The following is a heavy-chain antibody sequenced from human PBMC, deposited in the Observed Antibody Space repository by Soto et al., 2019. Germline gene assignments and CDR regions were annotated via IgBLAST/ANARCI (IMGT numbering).Heavy chain of an antibody. CDR2: IIPIFGTA. D-gene: IGHD6-6*01. Sequence: QVQLVQSGAEVKKPGSSVKVSCKASGGTFSSYAISWVRQAPGQGLEWMGGIIPIFGTANYAQKFQGRVTITADESTSTAYMVLISLRSEDPAVYYFALYSSSTRYSFDYWGQGTLVTVSS. J-gene: IGHJ4*02. CDR3: ALYSSSTRYSFDY. CDR1: GGTFSSYA. V-gene: IGHV1-69*01.